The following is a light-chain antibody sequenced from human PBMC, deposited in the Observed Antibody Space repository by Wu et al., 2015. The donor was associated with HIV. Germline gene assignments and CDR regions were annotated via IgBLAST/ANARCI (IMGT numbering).Light chain of an antibody. J-gene: IGKJ1*01. CDR1: QSISSW. CDR3: QQXNSYPWT. V-gene: IGKV1-5*03. Sequence: DIQMTQSPSTLSASVGDRVTITCRASQSISSWLAWYQQKPGKAPKLLIYKASSLESGVPSRFSGSGSGTEFTLTISSLQPDDFATYYCQQXNSYPWTFGQGTKGGNQT. CDR2: KAS.